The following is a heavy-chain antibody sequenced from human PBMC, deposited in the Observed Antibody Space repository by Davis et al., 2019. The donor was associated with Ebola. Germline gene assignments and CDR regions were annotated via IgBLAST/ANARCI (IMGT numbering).Heavy chain of an antibody. Sequence: LSLTCAASGFTFSDYYMSWIRQAPGKGLEWVSYISSSGSTIYYANSVKGRLTISRDNAKNSLYLQMNSLRAEDTAVYYCAREGFRENYGMDVWGQGTTVTVSS. CDR3: AREGFRENYGMDV. CDR2: ISSSGSTI. J-gene: IGHJ6*02. V-gene: IGHV3-11*01. CDR1: GFTFSDYY. D-gene: IGHD3-10*01.